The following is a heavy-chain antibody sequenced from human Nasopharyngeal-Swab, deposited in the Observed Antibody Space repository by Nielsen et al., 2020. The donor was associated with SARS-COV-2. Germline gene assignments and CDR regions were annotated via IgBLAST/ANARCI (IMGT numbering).Heavy chain of an antibody. D-gene: IGHD5-18*01. J-gene: IGHJ6*02. Sequence: GGSLRLSCAASGFTFSSYWMSWVRQAPGKGLEWVANIKQDGSEKYYVDSVKGRFTISRDNAKNSLYLQMNSLRAEDTAVYYCARVGINSYGFYYYYYGMDVWGQGTTVTASS. V-gene: IGHV3-7*01. CDR2: IKQDGSEK. CDR3: ARVGINSYGFYYYYYGMDV. CDR1: GFTFSSYW.